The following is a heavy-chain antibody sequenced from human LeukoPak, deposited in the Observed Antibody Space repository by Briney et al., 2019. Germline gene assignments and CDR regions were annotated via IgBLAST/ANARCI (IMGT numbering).Heavy chain of an antibody. CDR1: GGSISSYY. V-gene: IGHV4-59*01. CDR2: IYYSGST. Sequence: PSETLSLTCTVSGGSISSYYWSWIRQPPGKGLEWIGYIYYSGSTNYNPSLKSRVTISVDTSKNQFSLKLSSVTAADTAVYYCARGGWAAAVDYWGQGTLVTVSS. CDR3: ARGGWAAAVDY. J-gene: IGHJ4*02. D-gene: IGHD6-13*01.